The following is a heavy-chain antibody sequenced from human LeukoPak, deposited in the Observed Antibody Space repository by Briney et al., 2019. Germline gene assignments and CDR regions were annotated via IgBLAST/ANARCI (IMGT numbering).Heavy chain of an antibody. CDR1: GFTFPSYW. V-gene: IGHV3-7*03. CDR2: IKRDGSET. Sequence: PGGSLRLSCAASGFTFPSYWMTWVRQAPGKGLEGVANIKRDGSETHYMDSVEGRFTISRDNAKNSLYLQMNSLRAEDMALYYCAKDSGSWEIKGGDNAFDIWGQGTMVTVSS. J-gene: IGHJ3*02. D-gene: IGHD1-26*01. CDR3: AKDSGSWEIKGGDNAFDI.